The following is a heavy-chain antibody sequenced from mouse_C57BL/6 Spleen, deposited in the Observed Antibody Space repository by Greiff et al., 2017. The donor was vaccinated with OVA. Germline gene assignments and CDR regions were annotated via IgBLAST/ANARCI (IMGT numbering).Heavy chain of an antibody. D-gene: IGHD2-2*01. J-gene: IGHJ4*01. V-gene: IGHV1-4*01. CDR1: GYTFTSYT. Sequence: VQLQQSGAELARPGASVKMSCKASGYTFTSYTMHWVKQRPGQGLEWIGYINPSSGYTKYNQKFKDKATLTADKSSSTAYMQLSSLTSEDSAVYYCARYHYGYDYAMDYWGQGTSVTVSS. CDR3: ARYHYGYDYAMDY. CDR2: INPSSGYT.